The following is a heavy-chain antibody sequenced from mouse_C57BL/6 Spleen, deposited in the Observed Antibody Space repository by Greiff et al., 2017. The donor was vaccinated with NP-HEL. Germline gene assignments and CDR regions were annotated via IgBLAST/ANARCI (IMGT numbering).Heavy chain of an antibody. Sequence: QVQLKESGPGLVQPSQSLSITCTVSGFSLTSYGVHWVRQSPGKGLEWLGVIWSGGSTDYNVAFISRLSISKDNSKSQVFFKMNSLQADDTAIYYCARLYSNYGYAMDYWGQGTSVTVSS. D-gene: IGHD2-5*01. CDR1: GFSLTSYG. CDR3: ARLYSNYGYAMDY. V-gene: IGHV2-2*01. CDR2: IWSGGST. J-gene: IGHJ4*01.